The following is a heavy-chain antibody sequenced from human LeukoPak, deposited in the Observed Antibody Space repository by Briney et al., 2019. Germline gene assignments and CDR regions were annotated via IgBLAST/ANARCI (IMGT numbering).Heavy chain of an antibody. CDR2: INHSGST. CDR1: GGSFSGYY. V-gene: IGHV4-34*01. J-gene: IGHJ4*02. CDR3: ARGRCSYAF. D-gene: IGHD5-18*01. Sequence: PSETLSLTCAVYGGSFSGYYWSWIRQPPGKGLEWIGEINHSGSTNYNPSLKSRVTISVDTSKNQFSLKLNSVTAADTAVYYCARGRCSYAFWGQGTLVTVSS.